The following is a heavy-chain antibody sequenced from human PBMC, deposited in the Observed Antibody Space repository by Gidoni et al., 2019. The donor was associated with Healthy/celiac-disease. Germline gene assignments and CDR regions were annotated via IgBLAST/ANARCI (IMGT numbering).Heavy chain of an antibody. Sequence: EVQLLASGGGLVQPGGSLRLSCAASGFTFSRYAMSWVRQAPGKGLEWVSAISGSGGSTYYADSVKGRFTISRDNSKNTLYLQMNSLRAEDTAVYYCAKDFKSGDYYYYYMDVWGKGTTVTVSS. D-gene: IGHD2-21*01. CDR2: ISGSGGST. CDR1: GFTFSRYA. V-gene: IGHV3-23*01. CDR3: AKDFKSGDYYYYYMDV. J-gene: IGHJ6*03.